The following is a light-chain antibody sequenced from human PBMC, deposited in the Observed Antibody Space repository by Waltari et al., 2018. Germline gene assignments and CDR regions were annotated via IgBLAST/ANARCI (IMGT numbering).Light chain of an antibody. J-gene: IGLJ3*02. Sequence: QSVLTQPPSASGTPGQRVTISCSGSNSNIGNNHVHWYQHLPGTAPRLLVYSNDQQPSGIPARFSASKSGTSASLAISGLQSDDESDYCCAAWDDSVNGMLFGGGTHLTVL. CDR1: NSNIGNNH. V-gene: IGLV1-44*01. CDR2: SND. CDR3: AAWDDSVNGML.